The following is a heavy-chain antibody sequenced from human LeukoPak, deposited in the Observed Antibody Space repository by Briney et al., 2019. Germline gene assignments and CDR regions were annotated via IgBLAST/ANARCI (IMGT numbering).Heavy chain of an antibody. J-gene: IGHJ4*02. CDR3: AKTYYYDSSGSLALYYFDY. CDR1: GFTFSSYS. Sequence: GGSLRLSCAASGFTFSSYSMNWVRQAPGKGLEWVSAISGSGGSTYYADSVKGRFTISRDNSKNTLYLQMNSLRAEDTAVYYCAKTYYYDSSGSLALYYFDYWGQGTLVTVSS. CDR2: ISGSGGST. D-gene: IGHD3-22*01. V-gene: IGHV3-23*01.